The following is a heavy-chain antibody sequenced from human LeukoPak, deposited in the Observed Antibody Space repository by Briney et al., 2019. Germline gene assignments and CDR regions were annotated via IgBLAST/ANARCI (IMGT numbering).Heavy chain of an antibody. J-gene: IGHJ6*03. Sequence: SETLSLTCTVSGGSISSYYWSWIRQPPGKGLEWIGYIYYSGSTNYNPSLKSRVTISVDTSKNQFSLKLSSVTAADTAVYYCARGGYDFWSGWGLTPYYYYYYMDVWGKGTTVTVSS. V-gene: IGHV4-59*01. CDR3: ARGGYDFWSGWGLTPYYYYYYMDV. CDR1: GGSISSYY. CDR2: IYYSGST. D-gene: IGHD3-3*01.